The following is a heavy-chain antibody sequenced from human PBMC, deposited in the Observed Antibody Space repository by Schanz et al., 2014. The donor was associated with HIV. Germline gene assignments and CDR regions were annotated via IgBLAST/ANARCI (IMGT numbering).Heavy chain of an antibody. CDR1: GGTFRSFA. CDR2: IIPIFGTT. J-gene: IGHJ6*02. CDR3: ARAAFSSEYYYGMDV. V-gene: IGHV1-69*01. D-gene: IGHD3-3*02. Sequence: QVQLVQSGPEVKKPGSSVKVSCKPSGGTFRSFAISWVRQAPGQGLEWMGGIIPIFGTTNYAQKFQGRVTITADESTSTAYMELSSLRSADTAVYFCARAAFSSEYYYGMDVWGQGTTVTVSS.